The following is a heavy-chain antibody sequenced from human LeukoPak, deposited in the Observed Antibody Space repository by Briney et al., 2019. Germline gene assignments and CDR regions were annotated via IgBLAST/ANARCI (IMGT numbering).Heavy chain of an antibody. CDR2: IYDSGTT. CDR1: GGSISGWY. J-gene: IGHJ3*02. CDR3: ARDGILGYCSSTSCYTAFDI. V-gene: IGHV4-59*01. Sequence: PSETLSLTCAVSGGSISGWYWSWIRQPPGKGLEWIGHIYDSGTTNYNPSLKSRVTMSVDSSKNQFSLKLTSVTAADTAVYYCARDGILGYCSSTSCYTAFDIWGQGTMVTVSS. D-gene: IGHD2-2*02.